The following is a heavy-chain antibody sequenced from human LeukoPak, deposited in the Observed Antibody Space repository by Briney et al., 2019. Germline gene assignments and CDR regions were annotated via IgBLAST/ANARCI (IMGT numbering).Heavy chain of an antibody. Sequence: GGSLRLSCAASGFTFSSYAMHWVRQAPGKGLEWVAVISYDGSNKYYADPVKGRFTISRDNSKNTLYLQMNSLRAEDTAVYYCARESGAAAGTIFDYWGQGTLVTVSS. CDR1: GFTFSSYA. V-gene: IGHV3-30*04. CDR2: ISYDGSNK. J-gene: IGHJ4*02. D-gene: IGHD6-13*01. CDR3: ARESGAAAGTIFDY.